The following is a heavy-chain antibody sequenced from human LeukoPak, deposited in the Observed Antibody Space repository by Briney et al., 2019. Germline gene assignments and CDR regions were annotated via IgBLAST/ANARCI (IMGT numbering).Heavy chain of an antibody. Sequence: SETLSLTCAVYGGAFRGFYWSWVRPPPGEGLGWVGEINHSGSTNYNPSLKSRVTISVDTSKNQFSLKLSSVTAADTAVYYCVGDYGAQGGYYFDYWGQGTLVTVSS. CDR1: GGAFRGFY. J-gene: IGHJ4*02. CDR3: VGDYGAQGGYYFDY. D-gene: IGHD4-17*01. V-gene: IGHV4-34*01. CDR2: INHSGST.